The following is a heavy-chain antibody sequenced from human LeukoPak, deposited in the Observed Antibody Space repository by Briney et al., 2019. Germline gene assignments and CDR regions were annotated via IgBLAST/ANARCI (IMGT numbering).Heavy chain of an antibody. V-gene: IGHV4-30-2*01. CDR3: ARGRGWLDP. CDR1: GGSISSGGYS. Sequence: SETLSLTCAVSGGSISSGGYSWGWIRQPPGKGLEWIGYIYHSGSTYYNPSLKSRVTISVDRSKNQFSLKLSSVTAADTAVYYCARGRGWLDPWGQGTLVTVSS. J-gene: IGHJ5*02. CDR2: IYHSGST.